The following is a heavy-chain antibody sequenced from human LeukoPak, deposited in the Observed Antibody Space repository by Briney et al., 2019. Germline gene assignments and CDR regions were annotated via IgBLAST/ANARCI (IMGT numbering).Heavy chain of an antibody. D-gene: IGHD1-26*01. CDR3: ARFYANEWELPH. CDR1: GFTFSSYA. V-gene: IGHV3-30*04. CDR2: ISYDGSNK. Sequence: PGGSLRLSCAASGFTFSSYAMHWVRQAPGKGLEWVALISYDGSNKYYADSVRGRFTISRDNSKNTLYLQMNSLRAEDTAVYYCARFYANEWELPHWGQGTLVIVSS. J-gene: IGHJ4*02.